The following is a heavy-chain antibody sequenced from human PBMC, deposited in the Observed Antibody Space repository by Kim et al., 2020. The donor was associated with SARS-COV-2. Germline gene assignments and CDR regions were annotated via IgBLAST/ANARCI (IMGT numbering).Heavy chain of an antibody. D-gene: IGHD1-1*01. CDR1: GYTFSNYD. V-gene: IGHV1-8*01. J-gene: IGHJ4*02. CDR2: MNPNSGNT. CDR3: PRGPDWNGGPYYFDY. Sequence: ASVKVSCKASGYTFSNYDINWVRQATGQGLEWMGWMNPNSGNTGYAQKFQGRVTMTRNTSTSAASMDLSSLRSKDTAVYYCPRGPDWNGGPYYFDYWGRG.